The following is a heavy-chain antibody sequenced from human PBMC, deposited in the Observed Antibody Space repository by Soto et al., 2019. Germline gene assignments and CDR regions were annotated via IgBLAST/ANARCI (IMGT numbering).Heavy chain of an antibody. V-gene: IGHV3-23*01. Sequence: PVGSLRLSCSASGFTFSSYGMHWVRQAPGKGLEWVSAINDNGVTTYYADSVKGRFTISRDNSKNTLYLQMNTLRAEDTARYYCARTHSDFWSGSEYWGQGTLVTVSS. D-gene: IGHD3-3*01. CDR3: ARTHSDFWSGSEY. J-gene: IGHJ4*02. CDR2: INDNGVTT. CDR1: GFTFSSYG.